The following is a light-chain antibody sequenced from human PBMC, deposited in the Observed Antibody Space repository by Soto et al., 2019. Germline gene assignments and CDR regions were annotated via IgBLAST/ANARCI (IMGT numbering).Light chain of an antibody. CDR1: QSVSSN. Sequence: EVVMTQSLAILSVSPGERATLSCRASQSVSSNLAWYQQKPGQAPRLLIYDASTRAPGFPARFSGSGSGTEFTLTISSLQSEDFAVYYCHHYNSWPYTFGQGTKVDIK. J-gene: IGKJ2*01. CDR2: DAS. CDR3: HHYNSWPYT. V-gene: IGKV3-15*01.